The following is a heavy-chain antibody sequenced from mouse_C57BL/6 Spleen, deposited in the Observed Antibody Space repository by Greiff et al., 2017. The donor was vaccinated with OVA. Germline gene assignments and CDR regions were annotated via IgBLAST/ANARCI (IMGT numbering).Heavy chain of an antibody. V-gene: IGHV1-84*01. Sequence: VQLQQPGPELVKPGASVKISCKASGYTFTDYYINWVKQRPGHGLEWIGRIYPGSGSTKYNEKFKGKATLTVDTSSSTAYMQLSSLTSEDSAVSIYERGSSSYDAMDYWGQGTSVTVSS. CDR2: IYPGSGST. CDR1: GYTFTDYY. D-gene: IGHD1-1*01. CDR3: ERGSSSYDAMDY. J-gene: IGHJ4*01.